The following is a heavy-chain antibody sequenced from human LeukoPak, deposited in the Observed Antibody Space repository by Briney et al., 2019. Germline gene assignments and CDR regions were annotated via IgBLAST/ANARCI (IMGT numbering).Heavy chain of an antibody. V-gene: IGHV3-23*01. CDR2: IRGNGGAT. CDR1: GFIFKNYA. D-gene: IGHD3-22*01. CDR3: TKCLIELGTCYFDN. J-gene: IGHJ4*02. Sequence: GGSLRLSCTASGFIFKNYAMTWVRQAPGKGLEWLSGIRGNGGATYYADSVKGRFTISRDNSRNTLYLQINNLGVDDTAIYYCTKCLIELGTCYFDNWGQGTLVTVSS.